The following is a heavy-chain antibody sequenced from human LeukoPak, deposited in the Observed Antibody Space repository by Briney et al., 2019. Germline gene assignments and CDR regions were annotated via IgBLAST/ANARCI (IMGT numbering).Heavy chain of an antibody. V-gene: IGHV4-4*02. Sequence: PSETLSLTCAVSGGSISSNNWWGWVRQPPGNGLEWIGEIYHSGSPNYNPSLKSRVTLSVDKSRHPFSLNLSSVTAADTAVYYCARVNINNWHSCDYWGQGTLVTVSS. CDR3: ARVNINNWHSCDY. J-gene: IGHJ4*02. CDR2: IYHSGSP. D-gene: IGHD1-1*01. CDR1: GGSISSNNW.